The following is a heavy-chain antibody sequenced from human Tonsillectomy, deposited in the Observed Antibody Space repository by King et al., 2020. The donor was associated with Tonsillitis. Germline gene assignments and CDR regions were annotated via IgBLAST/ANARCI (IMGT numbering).Heavy chain of an antibody. CDR1: GGSISSSY. D-gene: IGHD3-16*01. J-gene: IGHJ6*04. V-gene: IGHV4-59*01. CDR2: SFYIGNT. Sequence: VQLQESGPGLVKPSETLSLTCTVSGGSISSSYWSWIRQPPGKGLECIVYSFYIGNTIYNTSLKIRVTISVDTSKNQFSLKLNSVTAADTAVYYCARGGGLLDVWGKGTTVTVSS. CDR3: ARGGGLLDV.